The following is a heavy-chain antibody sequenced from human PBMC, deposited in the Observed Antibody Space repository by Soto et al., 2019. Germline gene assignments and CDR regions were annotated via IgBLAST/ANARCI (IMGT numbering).Heavy chain of an antibody. Sequence: GGSLRLSCAASGFTFSSYAMSWVRQAPGKGLEWVSAISGSGGSTYYADSVKGRFTISRDNSKNTLYLQMNSLRAEDTAVYYCAHVPGYCSSGSCYWAAFDIWGQGTMVTVSS. CDR1: GFTFSSYA. CDR2: ISGSGGST. J-gene: IGHJ3*02. V-gene: IGHV3-23*01. D-gene: IGHD2-15*01. CDR3: AHVPGYCSSGSCYWAAFDI.